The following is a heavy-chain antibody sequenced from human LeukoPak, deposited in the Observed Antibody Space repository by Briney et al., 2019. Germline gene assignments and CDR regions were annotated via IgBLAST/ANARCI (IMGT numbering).Heavy chain of an antibody. CDR1: GLTFSIYG. CDR2: ISYDRSDE. V-gene: IGHV3-33*01. Sequence: PGGSLRLSCAASGLTFSIYGMHWVRQAPGKGLEWVAVISYDRSDEYYADSVKGRFTISRDNSKNTLYLQMNSLRAEDTAVYYCARDSREYSSGWYGDYWGQGTLVTVSS. CDR3: ARDSREYSSGWYGDY. D-gene: IGHD6-19*01. J-gene: IGHJ4*02.